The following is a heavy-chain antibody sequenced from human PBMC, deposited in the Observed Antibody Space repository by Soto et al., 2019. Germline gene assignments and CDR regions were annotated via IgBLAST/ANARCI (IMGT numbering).Heavy chain of an antibody. CDR3: ARDSDSSGYYGIDY. J-gene: IGHJ4*02. V-gene: IGHV3-33*01. CDR2: IWYDGSNK. Sequence: QVQLVESGGGVVQPGRSPRLSCAASGFTFSSYGMHWVRQAPGKGLEWVAVIWYDGSNKYYADSVKGRFTISRDNSKNTLYLQMNSLRAEDTAVYYCARDSDSSGYYGIDYWGQGTLVTVSS. D-gene: IGHD3-22*01. CDR1: GFTFSSYG.